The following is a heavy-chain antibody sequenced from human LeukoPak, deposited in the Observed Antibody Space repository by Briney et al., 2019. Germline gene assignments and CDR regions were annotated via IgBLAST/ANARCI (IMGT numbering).Heavy chain of an antibody. CDR2: ISYDGSNK. Sequence: PGRSLRLSCAASGFTFSSYAMHWVRQAPGKGLEWVAVISYDGSNKYYADSVKGRFTISRDNSKNTLYLQMISLRAEDTAVYYCARDRGSGGSCCTSVGPYYFDYWGQGTLVTVSS. J-gene: IGHJ4*02. CDR1: GFTFSSYA. CDR3: ARDRGSGGSCCTSVGPYYFDY. V-gene: IGHV3-30-3*01. D-gene: IGHD2-15*01.